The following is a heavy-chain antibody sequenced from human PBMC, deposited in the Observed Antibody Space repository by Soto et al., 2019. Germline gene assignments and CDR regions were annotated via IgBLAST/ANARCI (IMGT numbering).Heavy chain of an antibody. J-gene: IGHJ4*02. CDR1: GGSLTSNSYY. CDR2: FYYSQST. CDR3: ARRSTVTYDY. V-gene: IGHV4-39*01. Sequence: PSETLSLTCTVSGGSLTSNSYYWGWIRQPPGKGLEWIGSFYYSQSTYFNPSLKSRVTISVGTSKNQYSLKLSAVTAADTAVYYCARRSTVTYDYWGQGILVTVSS. D-gene: IGHD4-17*01.